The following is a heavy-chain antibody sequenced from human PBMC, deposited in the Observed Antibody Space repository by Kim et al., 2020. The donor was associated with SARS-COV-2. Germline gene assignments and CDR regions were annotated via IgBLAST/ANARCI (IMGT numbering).Heavy chain of an antibody. V-gene: IGHV3-23*01. CDR3: AKVQWLVDLGAFDI. J-gene: IGHJ3*02. D-gene: IGHD6-19*01. Sequence: ADSVKGRFTIARDNSKNTLYLHNNSLRAEDTAVPTCAKVQWLVDLGAFDIWGQGTMVTVSS.